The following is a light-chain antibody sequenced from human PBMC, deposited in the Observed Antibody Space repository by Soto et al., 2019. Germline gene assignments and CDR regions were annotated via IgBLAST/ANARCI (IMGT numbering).Light chain of an antibody. Sequence: QSVLPQPPSASGTPGQRVTISCSGSSSKIGSNYVYWYQQLPGTAPKLLIYRNNQRPSGVPDRFSGSKSGTSASLAISGLRSEDEADDYCAAWDDSLSGPVFGGGTKLTVL. V-gene: IGLV1-47*01. J-gene: IGLJ2*01. CDR1: SSKIGSNY. CDR3: AAWDDSLSGPV. CDR2: RNN.